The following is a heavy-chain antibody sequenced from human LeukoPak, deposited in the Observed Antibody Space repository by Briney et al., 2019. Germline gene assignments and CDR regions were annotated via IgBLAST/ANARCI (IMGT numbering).Heavy chain of an antibody. V-gene: IGHV3-23*01. CDR3: AKWGDYDILTGYYVPDY. Sequence: GTSLRLSCVASGFTFTNYAMSWVRQAPGKGLEWVSAITGSDGSSYYADSVRGRFTVSRDNSKNTLYLQVNSLRAEDTAVYYCAKWGDYDILTGYYVPDYWGQGTLVTVSS. CDR2: ITGSDGSS. CDR1: GFTFTNYA. D-gene: IGHD3-9*01. J-gene: IGHJ4*02.